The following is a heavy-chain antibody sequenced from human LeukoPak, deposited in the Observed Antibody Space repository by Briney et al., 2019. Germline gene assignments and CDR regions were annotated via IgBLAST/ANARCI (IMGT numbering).Heavy chain of an antibody. Sequence: PSQTLSLTCTVSGGSISSGNYYWRWIRQPAGKGLEWIGRIYTSGSTNYNPALKSRITISVDTSKNQFSLKLSSVTAADTLVYYCATDSPCASGYYYGDYHYCMDVWGKGTTVTVSS. J-gene: IGHJ6*03. V-gene: IGHV4-61*02. CDR2: IYTSGST. D-gene: IGHD3-22*01. CDR3: ATDSPCASGYYYGDYHYCMDV. CDR1: GGSISSGNYY.